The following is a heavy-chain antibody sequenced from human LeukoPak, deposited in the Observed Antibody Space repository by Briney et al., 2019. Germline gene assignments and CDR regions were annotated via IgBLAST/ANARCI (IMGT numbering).Heavy chain of an antibody. CDR1: GGSISSISYF. CDR2: IYYSGST. CDR3: ARLVTRGYYDSSGRRIDAFDI. D-gene: IGHD3-22*01. Sequence: SETLSLTCTVSGGSISSISYFWGWIRQPPGKGLEWIGYIYYSGSTNYNPSLKSRVTISVDTSKNQFSLKLSSVTAADTAVYYCARLVTRGYYDSSGRRIDAFDIWGQGTMVTVSS. V-gene: IGHV4-61*05. J-gene: IGHJ3*02.